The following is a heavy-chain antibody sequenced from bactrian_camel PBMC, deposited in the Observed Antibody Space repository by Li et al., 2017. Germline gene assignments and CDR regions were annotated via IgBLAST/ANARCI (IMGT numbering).Heavy chain of an antibody. D-gene: IGHD3*01. CDR2: IATGSGNT. CDR3: VMASGGWFGFWDY. CDR1: GYTYNRNC. Sequence: VESGGGSVQAGGSLRLSCAASGYTYNRNCMAWFRQAPGKEREGVARIATGSGNTYYADSVKGRFTISQDNAKNTVYLQMNSLKSEDTALYYCVMASGGWFGFWDYWGLGTQVTVS. J-gene: IGHJ4*01. V-gene: IGHV3S1*01.